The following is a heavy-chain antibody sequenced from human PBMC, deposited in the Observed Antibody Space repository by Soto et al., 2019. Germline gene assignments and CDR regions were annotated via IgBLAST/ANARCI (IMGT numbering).Heavy chain of an antibody. CDR3: ARDLWGYCGTDCYPLDV. CDR2: MYNTGST. Sequence: SETLSLTCAVSGGSISSGGYSWSWIRQPPGKGLEWIGYMYNTGSTVYNPPFKSRVTISVDTSKNQFSLKLNSVTAADTAVYYCARDLWGYCGTDCYPLDVWGQGTMVTVSS. D-gene: IGHD2-21*02. V-gene: IGHV4-61*08. CDR1: GGSISSGGYS. J-gene: IGHJ6*02.